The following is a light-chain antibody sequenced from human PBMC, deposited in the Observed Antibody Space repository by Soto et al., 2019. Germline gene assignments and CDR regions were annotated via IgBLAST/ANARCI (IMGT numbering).Light chain of an antibody. J-gene: IGKJ1*01. CDR1: QSISSW. CDR3: QQYYSYPWT. CDR2: DAS. Sequence: IHMTHSPSTLSASVLYRVTITFLASQSISSWLAWYQQKPGKAPKLLIYDASTLQSGVPSRFSGSGSGTDFTLTISCLQSEDFATYYCQQYYSYPWTFGQGTKVDIK. V-gene: IGKV1-5*01.